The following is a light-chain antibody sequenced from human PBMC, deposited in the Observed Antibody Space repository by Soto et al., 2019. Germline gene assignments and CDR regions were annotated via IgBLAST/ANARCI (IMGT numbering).Light chain of an antibody. CDR3: SSYTSRV. V-gene: IGLV2-14*01. CDR2: EVS. J-gene: IGLJ3*02. Sequence: QSALTQPASVSGSPGQSTTISCTGTSSDVGGYNYVSWYQQHPGKAPKLMIYEVSNRPSGVSNRFSGSKSGNTASLTISGLQAEDEADYYCSSYTSRVFGGGTKLTVL. CDR1: SSDVGGYNY.